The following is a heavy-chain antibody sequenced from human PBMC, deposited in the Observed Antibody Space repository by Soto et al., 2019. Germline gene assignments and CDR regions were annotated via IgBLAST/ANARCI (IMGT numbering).Heavy chain of an antibody. D-gene: IGHD3-9*01. CDR3: ARTPTYCDILPYRYYYCGMDV. Sequence: EVQLVESGGGLVQPGGSLRLSCAASGFTFSSYEMNWVRQAPGKGLEWVSYISSSGSTIYYADSVKGRFTISRDNAKNSLYLQMNSLRAEDTAVYYCARTPTYCDILPYRYYYCGMDVWGQGTTVTVSS. CDR2: ISSSGSTI. CDR1: GFTFSSYE. J-gene: IGHJ6*02. V-gene: IGHV3-48*03.